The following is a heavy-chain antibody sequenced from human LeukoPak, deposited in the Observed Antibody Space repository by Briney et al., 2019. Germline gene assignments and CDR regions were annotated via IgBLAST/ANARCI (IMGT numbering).Heavy chain of an antibody. Sequence: SESLSLTCTVSGGSISSGSYYWSWIRQHPGKGLEWIGYIYYSGSTYYNPSLKSRVTISVDTSKNQFFLKLTSVSAADTALYFCARLSKTYYYDSSGYFDSWGRGTLVTVSS. CDR1: GGSISSGSYY. CDR3: ARLSKTYYYDSSGYFDS. CDR2: IYYSGST. V-gene: IGHV4-39*01. D-gene: IGHD3-22*01. J-gene: IGHJ4*02.